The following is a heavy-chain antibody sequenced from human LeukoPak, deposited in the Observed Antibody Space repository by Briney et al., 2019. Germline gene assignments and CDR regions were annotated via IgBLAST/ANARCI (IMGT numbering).Heavy chain of an antibody. D-gene: IGHD6-6*01. CDR1: GFTFSSSV. CDR2: ISYDGRNK. Sequence: PGRSLRLSCAASGFTFSSSVMHWVRQAPGKGLEWVAVISYDGRNKFYADSVKGRFTISRDNSKNTLYPQMNSLRAEDTAVYYCAREGTSSFDYWGQGILVTVSS. V-gene: IGHV3-30*03. J-gene: IGHJ4*02. CDR3: AREGTSSFDY.